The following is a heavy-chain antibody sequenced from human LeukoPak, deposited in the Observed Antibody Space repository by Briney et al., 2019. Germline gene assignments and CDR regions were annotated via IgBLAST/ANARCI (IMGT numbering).Heavy chain of an antibody. CDR2: IYPSDSIT. CDR3: ARLAPDYADYWFDP. J-gene: IGHJ5*02. D-gene: IGHD4-17*01. Sequence: GEPLKISCKTSGYDFSTKWIGWVRQMPGKGLEWMGIIYPSDSITKYNPSFQGHVTISADTSINTAYLQWRSLKASDTAMYYCARLAPDYADYWFDPWGQGTLVTVSS. V-gene: IGHV5-51*01. CDR1: GYDFSTKW.